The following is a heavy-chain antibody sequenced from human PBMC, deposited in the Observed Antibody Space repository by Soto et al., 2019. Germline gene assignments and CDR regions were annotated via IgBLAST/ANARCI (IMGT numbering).Heavy chain of an antibody. CDR1: GGSIGSGGYF. CDR3: ARATSGSPFNDY. V-gene: IGHV4-31*03. Sequence: QVQLQESGPGLVKPSQTLSLTCTVSGGSIGSGGYFWSWIRQHPGKGLEWIGYIYYSGSTYYNPSLKSRVTISVDTSKNQFSLKVSSVTAADTAVYYCARATSGSPFNDYWGQGTLVTVSS. D-gene: IGHD1-26*01. CDR2: IYYSGST. J-gene: IGHJ4*02.